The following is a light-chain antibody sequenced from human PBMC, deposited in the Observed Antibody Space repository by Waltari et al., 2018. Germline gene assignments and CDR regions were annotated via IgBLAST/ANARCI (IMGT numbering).Light chain of an antibody. CDR2: DAS. CDR3: LQRSLWPWT. Sequence: IVLTQSPATLSLSPGERATLSCRASQTVSTYLAWFQQKTGQAPRLLIYDASNRAPGIPARFSGSGSGTDFSLTISSLEPEDFAVYYCLQRSLWPWTFGQGTKVEIK. V-gene: IGKV3-11*01. CDR1: QTVSTY. J-gene: IGKJ1*01.